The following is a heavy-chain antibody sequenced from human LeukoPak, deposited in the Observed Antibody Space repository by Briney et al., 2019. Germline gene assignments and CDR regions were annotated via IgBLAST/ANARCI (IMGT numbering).Heavy chain of an antibody. D-gene: IGHD3-22*01. CDR3: VTTDSSGYDDAFDI. CDR1: GYSFTSYW. CDR2: IYPGDSDT. Sequence: RGESLQISCKGSGYSFTSYWIGWVRQMPGKGLEWMGIIYPGDSDTRYSPSFQGQVTISADKSISTAYLQWSSLKASDTAMYYCVTTDSSGYDDAFDIWGQGTMVTVSS. J-gene: IGHJ3*02. V-gene: IGHV5-51*01.